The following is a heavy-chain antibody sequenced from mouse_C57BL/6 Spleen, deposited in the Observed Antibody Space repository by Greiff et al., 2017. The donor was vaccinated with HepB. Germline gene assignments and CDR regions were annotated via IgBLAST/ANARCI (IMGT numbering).Heavy chain of an antibody. CDR1: GYTFTSYW. CDR3: ARRGYYGSSDWYFDV. V-gene: IGHV1-69*01. CDR2: IDPSDSYT. J-gene: IGHJ1*03. Sequence: VQLQESGAELVMPGASVKLSCKASGYTFTSYWMHWVKQRPGQGLEWIGEIDPSDSYTNYNQKFKGKSTLTVDTSSSTAYMQLSSLTSEDSAVYYCARRGYYGSSDWYFDVWGTGTTGTVAS. D-gene: IGHD1-1*01.